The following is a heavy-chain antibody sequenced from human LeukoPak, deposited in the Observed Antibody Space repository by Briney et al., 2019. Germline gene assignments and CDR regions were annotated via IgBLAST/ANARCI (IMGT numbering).Heavy chain of an antibody. Sequence: SETLSLTCAVYGGSFSGYYWSRIRQPPGKGLEWIGEINHSGSTNYNPSLKSRVTISVDTSKNQFSLKLSSVTAADTAVYYCAREYYGSGSYYKAWFDPWGQGTLVTVSS. CDR3: AREYYGSGSYYKAWFDP. D-gene: IGHD3-10*01. CDR2: INHSGST. J-gene: IGHJ5*02. CDR1: GGSFSGYY. V-gene: IGHV4-34*01.